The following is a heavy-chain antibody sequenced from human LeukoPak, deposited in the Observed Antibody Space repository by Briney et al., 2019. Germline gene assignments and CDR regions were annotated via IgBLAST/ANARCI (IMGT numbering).Heavy chain of an antibody. J-gene: IGHJ4*02. Sequence: PGGSPRLSCAASGFTFSSYSVNWVRQAPGKGLEWVSSISSGSGYIYYSDSVKGRFTISRDNAKNSLYLQMSSLRAEDTAVYYCARLACSTSCYEIDYWGQGTLVTVSS. CDR3: ARLACSTSCYEIDY. CDR2: ISSGSGYI. CDR1: GFTFSSYS. D-gene: IGHD2-2*01. V-gene: IGHV3-21*01.